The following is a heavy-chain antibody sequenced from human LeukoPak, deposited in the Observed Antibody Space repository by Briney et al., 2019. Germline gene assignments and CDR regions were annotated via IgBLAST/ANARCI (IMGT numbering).Heavy chain of an antibody. CDR1: GFTFSNYE. Sequence: GGSLRLSCAASGFTFSNYEMNWVRQAPGKGLEWVSYISSSSSTIYYADSVKGRFTISRDNAKNSLYLQMNSLRDEDTAVYYCARGDRTGIAAERGYWYFDLWGRGTLVTVSS. CDR3: ARGDRTGIAAERGYWYFDL. CDR2: ISSSSSTI. J-gene: IGHJ2*01. V-gene: IGHV3-48*02. D-gene: IGHD6-13*01.